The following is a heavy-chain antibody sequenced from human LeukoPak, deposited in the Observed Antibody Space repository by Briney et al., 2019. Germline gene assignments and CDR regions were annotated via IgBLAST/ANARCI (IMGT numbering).Heavy chain of an antibody. J-gene: IGHJ4*02. CDR2: IIPIFGTA. V-gene: IGHV1-69*05. CDR3: ARGQVGAKTLDY. Sequence: SVKVSCKASGGTFSSYAISWVRQAPGQGLEWMGGIIPIFGTANYAQKFQGRVTITTDESTSTAYMELSSLRSEDTAVYYCARGQVGAKTLDYWGQGTLVTVSS. CDR1: GGTFSSYA. D-gene: IGHD1-26*01.